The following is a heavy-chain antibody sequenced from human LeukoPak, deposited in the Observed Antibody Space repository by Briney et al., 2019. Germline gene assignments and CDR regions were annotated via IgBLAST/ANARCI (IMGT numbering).Heavy chain of an antibody. CDR3: ARCSSSGCASSPLAGYLY. V-gene: IGHV3-21*01. D-gene: IGHD2-2*01. CDR1: GFTFRSYS. CDR2: ISGDSIYI. Sequence: PGGSLRHSCTGSGFTFRSYSMNWVRQAPGRGLEWVSSISGDSIYIYYADSMRGRFTISRDNAKSSLFLQMNSLRAEDTAVYYCARCSSSGCASSPLAGYLYWGQGTLVTVSS. J-gene: IGHJ4*02.